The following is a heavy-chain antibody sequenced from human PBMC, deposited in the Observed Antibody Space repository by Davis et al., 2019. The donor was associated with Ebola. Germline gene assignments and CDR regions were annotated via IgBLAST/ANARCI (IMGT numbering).Heavy chain of an antibody. J-gene: IGHJ3*02. CDR3: ARDRSSSSWFFDAFDI. V-gene: IGHV3-53*04. CDR1: GFTFSSYW. CDR2: IYSGGST. D-gene: IGHD6-13*01. Sequence: GGSLRLSCAASGFTFSSYWMSWVRQAPGKGLEWVSVIYSGGSTYYADSVKGRFTISRHNSKNTLYLQMNSLRAEDTAVYYCARDRSSSSWFFDAFDIWGQGTMVTVSS.